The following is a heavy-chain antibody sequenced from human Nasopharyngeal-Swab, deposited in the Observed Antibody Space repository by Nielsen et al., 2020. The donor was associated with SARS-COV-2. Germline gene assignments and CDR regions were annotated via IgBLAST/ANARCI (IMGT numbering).Heavy chain of an antibody. CDR3: ARVLVDRRSWYFDL. CDR2: IYYSGST. Sequence: SETLSLTCTVSGGSISSGGYYWSWIRQHPGKGLEWIGYIYYSGSTYYNPSLKSRVTISVDTSKNQFSLKLSSVTAADTAVYYCARVLVDRRSWYFDLWGRGTLVTVSS. D-gene: IGHD5-12*01. V-gene: IGHV4-31*03. J-gene: IGHJ2*01. CDR1: GGSISSGGYY.